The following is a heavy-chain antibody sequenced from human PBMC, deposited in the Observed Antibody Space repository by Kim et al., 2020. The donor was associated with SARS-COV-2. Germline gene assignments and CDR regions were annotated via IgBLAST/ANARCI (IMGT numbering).Heavy chain of an antibody. V-gene: IGHV4-39*01. J-gene: IGHJ5*02. Sequence: SRKSRVTISVDASKNQFSLKLSSGTAADTAVYYCARRVSSGYRPLAWFDPWGQGTLVTVSS. D-gene: IGHD3-22*01. CDR3: ARRVSSGYRPLAWFDP.